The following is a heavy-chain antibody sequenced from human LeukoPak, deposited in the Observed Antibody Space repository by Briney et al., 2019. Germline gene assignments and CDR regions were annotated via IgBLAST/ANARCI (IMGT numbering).Heavy chain of an antibody. D-gene: IGHD1-26*01. CDR3: ARVGRSYGIDH. Sequence: PGGSLRLSCAASGFTFDDYGMSWVRQAPGKGLEWVSGINWNGGSTGYADSVKGRFTISRDNAKNTLYLQMNSLRAEDTAVFYCARVGRSYGIDHWGQGTLVTVSS. V-gene: IGHV3-20*04. J-gene: IGHJ4*02. CDR2: INWNGGST. CDR1: GFTFDDYG.